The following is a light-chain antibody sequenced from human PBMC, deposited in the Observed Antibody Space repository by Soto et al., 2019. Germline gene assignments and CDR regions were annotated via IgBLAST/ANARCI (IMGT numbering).Light chain of an antibody. Sequence: EIVLTQSPGTLSLSPGERATLSCRASQGVSSSYLAWYQQKPGQAPRLLIFATSSRATGIPDRFSGSGSGTDFTLTIDRLEPEDFATYYCQQYGSSPLVTFGPGTKVDIK. CDR3: QQYGSSPLVT. J-gene: IGKJ3*01. CDR2: ATS. V-gene: IGKV3-20*01. CDR1: QGVSSSY.